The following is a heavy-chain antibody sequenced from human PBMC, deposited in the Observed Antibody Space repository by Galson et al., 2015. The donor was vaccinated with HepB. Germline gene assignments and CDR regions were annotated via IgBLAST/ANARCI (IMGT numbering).Heavy chain of an antibody. CDR1: GFTFSSYG. D-gene: IGHD3-22*01. V-gene: IGHV3-33*01. CDR2: IWYDGSNK. J-gene: IGHJ3*02. Sequence: SLRLSCAASGFTFSSYGMHWVRQAPGKGLEWVAVIWYDGSNKYYADSVKGRFSISRDNSKNTLYLQMNSLRAEDTAVYYCARGLLAGQIPDYYDSSGEKGVDAFDIWGQGTMVTVSS. CDR3: ARGLLAGQIPDYYDSSGEKGVDAFDI.